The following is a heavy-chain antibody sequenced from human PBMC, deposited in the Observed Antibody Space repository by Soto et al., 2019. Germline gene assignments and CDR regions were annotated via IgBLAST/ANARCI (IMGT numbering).Heavy chain of an antibody. D-gene: IGHD5-18*01. J-gene: IGHJ4*02. CDR2: IYSGGST. Sequence: EVQLVESGGGLVQPGGSLRLSCAASGVTVSSNYMSWVRQAPGKGLEWVSVIYSGGSTYYADSVKSRFTISRDNSKNTLYLQKNTLRAEDKAVYYCARHGYNYGGGYFDYWGQGTLVTVSS. CDR1: GVTVSSNY. CDR3: ARHGYNYGGGYFDY. V-gene: IGHV3-66*04.